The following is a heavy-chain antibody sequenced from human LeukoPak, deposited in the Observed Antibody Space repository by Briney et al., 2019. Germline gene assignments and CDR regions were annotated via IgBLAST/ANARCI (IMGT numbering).Heavy chain of an antibody. D-gene: IGHD3-16*01. J-gene: IGHJ4*02. CDR3: AQDGASIRFDN. CDR1: GFTFNKYA. CDR2: ISGSGDVK. Sequence: PGGSLRLSCAASGFTFNKYAMNWVRQAPGKGLEWVSGISGSGDVKWYADSVKGRFIISRDNSKNTLYLQMNSLRAEDTAVYYCAQDGASIRFDNWGQGTLVTVSS. V-gene: IGHV3-23*01.